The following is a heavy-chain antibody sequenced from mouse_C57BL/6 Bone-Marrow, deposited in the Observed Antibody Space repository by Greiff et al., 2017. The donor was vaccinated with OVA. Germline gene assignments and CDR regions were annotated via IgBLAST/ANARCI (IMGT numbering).Heavy chain of an antibody. CDR1: GYTFTSYW. D-gene: IGHD2-2*01. Sequence: QVQLKQPGAELVKPGASVKLSCKASGYTFTSYWMHWVKQRPGQGLEWIGMIHPNSGSTNYNEKFKSKATLTVDKSSSTAYMQLSSLTSEDSAVYYGEGKLWLRRGAMDYWGQGTSVTVSS. CDR3: EGKLWLRRGAMDY. CDR2: IHPNSGST. V-gene: IGHV1-64*01. J-gene: IGHJ4*01.